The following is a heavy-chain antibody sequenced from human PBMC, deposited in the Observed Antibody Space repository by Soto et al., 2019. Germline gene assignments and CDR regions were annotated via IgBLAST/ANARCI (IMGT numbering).Heavy chain of an antibody. Sequence: QVQLQESGPGLVKPSETLSLTCTVSGDSVSKYYWNWIRQPAGKGLEWIGRIYTTRSPNYNPSLKSRVPMSVDTYKNQFSLKLNLSSVTAADTAVYYCSRSPAYGDYANLDTWGQGTLGTVSS. J-gene: IGHJ5*02. D-gene: IGHD4-17*01. CDR1: GDSVSKYY. CDR3: SRSPAYGDYANLDT. CDR2: IYTTRSP. V-gene: IGHV4-4*07.